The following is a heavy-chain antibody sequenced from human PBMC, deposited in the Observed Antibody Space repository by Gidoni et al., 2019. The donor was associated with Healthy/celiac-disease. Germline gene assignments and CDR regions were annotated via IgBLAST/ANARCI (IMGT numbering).Heavy chain of an antibody. CDR2: ISYYGSNK. CDR3: ARDAPDWGSSDY. D-gene: IGHD7-27*01. Sequence: QVQLVASGGGVVQPGRSLSLTCAASGSTFSRYDMHRVRQAPGKGLELVAVISYYGSNKYYADSVKGRFTISRDNSKNTLYLQMNSLRAEDTAVYYCARDAPDWGSSDYWGQGTLVTVSS. CDR1: GSTFSRYD. J-gene: IGHJ4*02. V-gene: IGHV3-30-3*01.